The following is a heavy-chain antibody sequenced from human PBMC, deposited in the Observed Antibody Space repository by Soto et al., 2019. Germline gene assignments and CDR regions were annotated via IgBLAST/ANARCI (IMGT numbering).Heavy chain of an antibody. V-gene: IGHV3-21*01. CDR1: GFTFSSYS. CDR3: AALYGPWIAFDI. CDR2: ISSSSSYI. J-gene: IGHJ3*02. D-gene: IGHD4-17*01. Sequence: EVQLVESGGGLVKPGGSLRLSCAASGFTFSSYSMNWVRQAPGKGLEWVSSISSSSSYIYYADSVKGRFTISRDNAKNSLYLQRNSLRAEDTAVYYCAALYGPWIAFDIWGQGTMVTVSS.